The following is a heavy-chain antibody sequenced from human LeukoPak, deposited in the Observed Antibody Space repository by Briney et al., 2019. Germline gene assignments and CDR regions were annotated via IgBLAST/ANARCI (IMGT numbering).Heavy chain of an antibody. V-gene: IGHV3-30*18. Sequence: PGRSLRLSCAASGFTFSSYGMHWVRQAPGKGLEWVAVISYDGSNKYYADSVKGRFTISRDNSKNTLYLQMNSLRAEDTAVYYCAKVDGIAVAGTGFVDSWGQGTLVTVSS. CDR2: ISYDGSNK. J-gene: IGHJ4*02. CDR3: AKVDGIAVAGTGFVDS. D-gene: IGHD6-19*01. CDR1: GFTFSSYG.